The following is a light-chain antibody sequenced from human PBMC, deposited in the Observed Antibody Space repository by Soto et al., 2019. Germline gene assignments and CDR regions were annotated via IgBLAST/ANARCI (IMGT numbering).Light chain of an antibody. V-gene: IGLV2-14*01. CDR3: SSYTRSNTYV. Sequence: QSVLTQPASVSGSPGQSITISCTGTSSDVGNYNYVSWYQQHPGKAPKLMIYDVSNRPSGVSNRFSGSKSGNTASLTISGLQAEDEADYYCSSYTRSNTYVFGTGTKVTVL. CDR1: SSDVGNYNY. CDR2: DVS. J-gene: IGLJ1*01.